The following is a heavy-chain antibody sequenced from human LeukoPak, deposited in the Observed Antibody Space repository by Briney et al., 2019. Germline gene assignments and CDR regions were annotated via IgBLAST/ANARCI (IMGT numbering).Heavy chain of an antibody. J-gene: IGHJ4*02. CDR2: INPNSGGT. V-gene: IGHV1-2*02. CDR1: GYTFTGYY. D-gene: IGHD2-2*01. Sequence: ASVKVSCKASGYTFTGYYMHWVRQAPGQGLEWMGWINPNSGGTNYAQKFQGRVTMTRDTSISIAYMELSRLRSDDTAVYYCARVCSSTSCPPDYWGQGTLVTVSS. CDR3: ARVCSSTSCPPDY.